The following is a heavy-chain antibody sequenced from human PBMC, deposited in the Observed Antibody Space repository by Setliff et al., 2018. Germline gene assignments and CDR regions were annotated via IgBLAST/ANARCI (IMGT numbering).Heavy chain of an antibody. V-gene: IGHV1-2*02. CDR2: INPNSGGT. D-gene: IGHD6-13*01. CDR3: ARGGGSSSWYDAFDI. CDR1: GYTFTGYY. Sequence: ASVTVSCKASGYTFTGYYMHWVRQAPGQGLEWMGWINPNSGGTNYAQKFQGRVTMTRDTSISTAYMELRRLRSDDTAVYYCARGGGSSSWYDAFDIWGQGTMVTVSS. J-gene: IGHJ3*02.